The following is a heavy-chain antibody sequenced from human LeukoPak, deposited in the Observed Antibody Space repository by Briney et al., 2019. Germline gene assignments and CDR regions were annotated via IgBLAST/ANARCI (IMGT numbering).Heavy chain of an antibody. J-gene: IGHJ4*02. V-gene: IGHV3-30*04. Sequence: GGSLRLSCAASGFTFSSYTMHWVRQAPGKGLEWVAFISYDGSNKYYADSVKGRFTISRDNSKDTLYLQVNSLRAEDTAVYYCARSYYYGSGSYYPHDFWGQGTLVTVSS. CDR3: ARSYYYGSGSYYPHDF. CDR1: GFTFSSYT. D-gene: IGHD3-10*01. CDR2: ISYDGSNK.